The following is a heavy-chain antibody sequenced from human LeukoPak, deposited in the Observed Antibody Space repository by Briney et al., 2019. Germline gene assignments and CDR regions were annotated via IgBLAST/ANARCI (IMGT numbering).Heavy chain of an antibody. Sequence: SETLSLTCTVSGGSISSSSYYWGWIRQPPGEGLEWIGSIYYSGSTYYNPSLKSRVTISVDTSKNQFSLRLSSVTAADTAVYYCASNGYYCIDVWGKGTTVTVSS. V-gene: IGHV4-39*07. CDR1: GGSISSSSYY. D-gene: IGHD2-8*01. CDR3: ASNGYYCIDV. J-gene: IGHJ6*03. CDR2: IYYSGST.